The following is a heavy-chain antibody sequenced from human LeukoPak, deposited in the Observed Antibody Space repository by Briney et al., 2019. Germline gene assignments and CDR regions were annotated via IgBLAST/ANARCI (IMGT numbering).Heavy chain of an antibody. D-gene: IGHD3-22*01. CDR1: GFTFTSSA. CDR3: AADVPYYHDSSGYRYYMDV. CDR2: IVVGSGNT. V-gene: IGHV1-58*02. Sequence: GTSVKVSCKASGFTFTSSAMQWVRQARGQRLEWIGWIVVGSGNTNYAQKFQERVTITRDMSTSTAYMELSSLRSEDTAVYYCAADVPYYHDSSGYRYYMDVWGKGTTVTISS. J-gene: IGHJ6*03.